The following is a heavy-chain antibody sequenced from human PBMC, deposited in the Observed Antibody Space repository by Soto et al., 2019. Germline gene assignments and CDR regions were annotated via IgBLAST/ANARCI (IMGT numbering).Heavy chain of an antibody. J-gene: IGHJ4*02. Sequence: SETLSLSCTVSGDSITTYYWSWIRQSPGKGLEWIGYIYYSRSTDFSRSLKSRVTFSVDTSKNQFSLKLGSVTAADTAIYYCARGGASSSGYFDFWGQGDLVTFSS. D-gene: IGHD3-22*01. CDR2: IYYSRST. CDR3: ARGGASSSGYFDF. V-gene: IGHV4-59*01. CDR1: GDSITTYY.